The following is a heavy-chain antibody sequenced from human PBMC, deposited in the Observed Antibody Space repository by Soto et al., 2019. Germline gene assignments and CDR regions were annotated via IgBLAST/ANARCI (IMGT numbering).Heavy chain of an antibody. V-gene: IGHV3-30*18. D-gene: IGHD3-22*01. CDR3: AKDTYYHDTTGYYVFDY. J-gene: IGHJ4*02. CDR1: EFTFSSYG. Sequence: QVQLVESGGGVVQPGRSLTLSCAASEFTFSSYGIHWVRQAPGKGLEWVAVISYDGSKKQYSDSVKGRFTICRDNSKNQXHLKMNSRRAEDTAVYYCAKDTYYHDTTGYYVFDYWGQGTLVTVSS. CDR2: ISYDGSKK.